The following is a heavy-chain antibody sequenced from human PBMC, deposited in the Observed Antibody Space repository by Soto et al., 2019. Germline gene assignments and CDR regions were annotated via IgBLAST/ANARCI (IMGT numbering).Heavy chain of an antibody. D-gene: IGHD1-26*01. CDR3: ARGLKASNFDY. CDR2: SHHGGTT. CDR1: DHSINSNCY. V-gene: IGHV4-38-2*01. Sequence: SGTLSPTCGGPDHSINSNCYYLWLLQPGGKGVEGIGASHHGGTTYYSPSVKSRFTISMDKSKNHFSLRLSSMTAADTAIYFCARGLKASNFDYWGQGIPVTVSS. J-gene: IGHJ4*02.